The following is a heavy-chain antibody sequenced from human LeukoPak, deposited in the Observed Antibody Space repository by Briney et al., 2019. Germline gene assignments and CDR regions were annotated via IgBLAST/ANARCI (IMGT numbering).Heavy chain of an antibody. CDR3: ARGGSYFDS. J-gene: IGHJ4*02. Sequence: SETLSLTCTVSGGSISSYYWSWIRQPPGKGLEWIGYIYYSGSTNYNPSLESRVTISVDTSKNQFSLKLSSVTAADTAVYYCARGGSYFDSWGQGTLVTVSS. CDR1: GGSISSYY. CDR2: IYYSGST. D-gene: IGHD1-26*01. V-gene: IGHV4-59*01.